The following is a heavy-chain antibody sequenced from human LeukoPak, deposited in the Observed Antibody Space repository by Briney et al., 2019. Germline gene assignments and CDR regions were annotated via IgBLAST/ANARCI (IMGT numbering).Heavy chain of an antibody. CDR1: GYTFSGYY. CDR2: INPNRGVT. J-gene: IGHJ4*02. V-gene: IGHV1-2*02. Sequence: ASMKVSCKASGYTFSGYYMHWVRQAPGQGLEWMGWINPNRGVTNYAQKFQGRVTMTRDTSISTAYMELSRLRSDDTAVYYCARAGDGGNPYWGQGTLVTVSS. D-gene: IGHD4-23*01. CDR3: ARAGDGGNPY.